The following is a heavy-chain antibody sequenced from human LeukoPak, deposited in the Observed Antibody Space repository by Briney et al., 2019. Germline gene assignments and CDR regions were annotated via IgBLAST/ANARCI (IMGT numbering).Heavy chain of an antibody. CDR1: GGTFSTYA. Sequence: ASVKVSCKASGGTFSTYAISWVRQAPGQGLEWMGWISPYNGNTNYAQKLQGRVTMTTDTSTSTAYMELRSLRSDDTAIYYCARGGLSAKVDCWGQGTLVTVSS. CDR3: ARGGLSAKVDC. J-gene: IGHJ4*02. V-gene: IGHV1-18*01. CDR2: ISPYNGNT.